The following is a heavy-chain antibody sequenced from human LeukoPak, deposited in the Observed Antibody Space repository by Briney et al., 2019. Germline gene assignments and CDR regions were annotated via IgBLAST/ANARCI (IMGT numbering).Heavy chain of an antibody. CDR1: GYTFTGYY. CDR3: ARTLTGGRGGYFDY. J-gene: IGHJ4*02. CDR2: NIPNSGGT. Sequence: ASVKVSCKASGYTFTGYYIHWVRQAPGQGLEWMGWNIPNSGGTNYAQRFQGRVTMTRDTSISTAYMELTSLRSDDTALYYCARTLTGGRGGYFDYWGQGTLVTVSS. V-gene: IGHV1-2*02. D-gene: IGHD3-9*01.